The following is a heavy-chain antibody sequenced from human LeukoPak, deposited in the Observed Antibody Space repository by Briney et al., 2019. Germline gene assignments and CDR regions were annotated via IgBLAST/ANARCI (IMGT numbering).Heavy chain of an antibody. V-gene: IGHV4-39*01. Sequence: SETLSLTCAVSGGSISSSSYCWGRIRQPPGKGLEWIASIYHSGNTYYNPSLKSRVTISVDTSKNHFSLMLSSVTAADTAVYHCARHVPHENGDKRGFEHWGQGTLVTVSS. D-gene: IGHD4-23*01. CDR2: IYHSGNT. J-gene: IGHJ4*02. CDR1: GGSISSSSYC. CDR3: ARHVPHENGDKRGFEH.